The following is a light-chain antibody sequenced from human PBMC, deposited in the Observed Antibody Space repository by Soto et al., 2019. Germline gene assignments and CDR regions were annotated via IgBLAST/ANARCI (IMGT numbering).Light chain of an antibody. Sequence: EIVLTQSPATLSLSPGERATLSCSASQTVGSFLAWYQHKPGQAPRLLIYNTSKRANGIPARFSGSGSGTDFTLTISSLEPEDFAVYYGQQRYNWPPLTFGGGTKVEMK. CDR3: QQRYNWPPLT. J-gene: IGKJ4*01. CDR2: NTS. CDR1: QTVGSF. V-gene: IGKV3-11*01.